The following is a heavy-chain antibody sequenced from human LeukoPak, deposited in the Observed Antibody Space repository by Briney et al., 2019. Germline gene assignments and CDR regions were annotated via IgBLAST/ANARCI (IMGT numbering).Heavy chain of an antibody. Sequence: GGSLRLSCAASGFTFSGYWMSWVRQAPGKGLERVANIKQDGSEKYYVDSVEGRFHISRDNAKNSLYLQMNSLRAEETAVYYCAREDILTGYCNPDYWGQGTLVTVSS. CDR2: IKQDGSEK. D-gene: IGHD3-9*01. CDR1: GFTFSGYW. V-gene: IGHV3-7*01. J-gene: IGHJ4*02. CDR3: AREDILTGYCNPDY.